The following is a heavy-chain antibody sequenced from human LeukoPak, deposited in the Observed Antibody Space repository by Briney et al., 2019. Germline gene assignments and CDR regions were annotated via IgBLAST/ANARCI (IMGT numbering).Heavy chain of an antibody. Sequence: SETLSLTCAVSGGSFSDYYWSWIRQPPGKGLEWIGEINHSGSTNYNPSLKSRVTISVDKSKNQFSLKLSSVTAADTAVYYCARQDIVVRDMDVWGKGTTVTVSS. D-gene: IGHD2-2*01. CDR3: ARQDIVVRDMDV. CDR2: INHSGST. CDR1: GGSFSDYY. J-gene: IGHJ6*03. V-gene: IGHV4-34*01.